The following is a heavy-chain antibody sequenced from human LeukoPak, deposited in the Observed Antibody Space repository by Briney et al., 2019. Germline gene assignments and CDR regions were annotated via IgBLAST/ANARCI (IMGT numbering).Heavy chain of an antibody. D-gene: IGHD1-26*01. CDR2: IYHSGST. CDR3: ASGSYYFDY. CDR1: GGSISSGGYS. Sequence: SQTLSLTCAVTGGSISSGGYSWSWIRQPPGKGLEWIGYIYHSGSTSYNPSLKSRLTISIDRSKNQFSLNLTSVTAADTAVYYCASGSYYFDYWGQGSLVTVSS. V-gene: IGHV4-30-2*01. J-gene: IGHJ4*02.